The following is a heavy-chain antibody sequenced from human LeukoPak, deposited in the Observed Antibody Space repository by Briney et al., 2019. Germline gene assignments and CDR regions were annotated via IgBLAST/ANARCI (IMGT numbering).Heavy chain of an antibody. D-gene: IGHD3-22*01. CDR2: IKQDGSEK. V-gene: IGHV3-7*03. Sequence: GGSLRLSCAASGFTFSSYWMSWVRQAPGKGLEWVANIKQDGSEKYYVDSVKGRFTISRDNSKNTLYLQMNSLRAEDTAVYYCAKDIKYYYDSSGYYYANDYWGQGTLVTVSS. CDR3: AKDIKYYYDSSGYYYANDY. J-gene: IGHJ4*02. CDR1: GFTFSSYW.